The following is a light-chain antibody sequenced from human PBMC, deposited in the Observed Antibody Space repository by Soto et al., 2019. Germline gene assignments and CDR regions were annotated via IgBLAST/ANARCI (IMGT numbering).Light chain of an antibody. J-gene: IGKJ1*01. CDR3: QHYNSYSEA. Sequence: IPMSPSPSPLSSFLGVRVTITFRASQIISSWLAWYQQKPGKAPKLLIYDASSLEPGVPSRFSGSRSGTEFTLTISSLQPDDFATYYCQHYNSYSEAFGQGTKVDIK. CDR2: DAS. CDR1: QIISSW. V-gene: IGKV1-5*01.